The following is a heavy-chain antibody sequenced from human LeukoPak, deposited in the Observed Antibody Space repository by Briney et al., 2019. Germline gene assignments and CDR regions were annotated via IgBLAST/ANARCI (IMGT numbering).Heavy chain of an antibody. J-gene: IGHJ4*02. Sequence: GGSLRLSCAASGFTFSSYAMSWVRQAPGKGLEWVSAISGSGDSTYYADSVMGRFTISRDNSKNTLFLQMNSLRAEDTAIYYCAKDMGYCSSATCYGLDYWGQGTLVTDSS. CDR1: GFTFSSYA. CDR2: ISGSGDST. D-gene: IGHD2-2*01. CDR3: AKDMGYCSSATCYGLDY. V-gene: IGHV3-23*01.